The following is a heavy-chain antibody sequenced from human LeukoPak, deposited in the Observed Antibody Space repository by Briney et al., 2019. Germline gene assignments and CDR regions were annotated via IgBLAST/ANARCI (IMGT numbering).Heavy chain of an antibody. V-gene: IGHV4-39*07. CDR3: ARPSIPSAAASALDI. D-gene: IGHD2-2*01. CDR1: GASISSSPHY. J-gene: IGHJ3*02. CDR2: LYYSGTT. Sequence: SETLSLTCTVSGASISSSPHYWGWLRQAPGKGLEWIGTLYYSGTTFYNPSLKSRATMSVDTSKSQVSLKMTSVTVADTAVYYCARPSIPSAAASALDIWGQGTMVTVSS.